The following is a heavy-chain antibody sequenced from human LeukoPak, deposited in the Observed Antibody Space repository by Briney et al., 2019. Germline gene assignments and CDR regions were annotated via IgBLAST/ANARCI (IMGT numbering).Heavy chain of an antibody. CDR1: GFTFSSYE. J-gene: IGHJ4*02. CDR3: ARYVDTAMITFYYFKY. Sequence: GGSLRLSCAASGFTFSSYEMNWVRQAPGKGLEWLSYISSSGSTKYYADSVKGRFTISRDNAKNSLYLQMNSLRAEDTAVYYCARYVDTAMITFYYFKYWGQGTLVTVSS. D-gene: IGHD5-18*01. V-gene: IGHV3-48*03. CDR2: ISSSGSTK.